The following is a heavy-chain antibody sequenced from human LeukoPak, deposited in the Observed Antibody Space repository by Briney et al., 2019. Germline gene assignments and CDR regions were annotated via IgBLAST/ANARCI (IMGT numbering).Heavy chain of an antibody. D-gene: IGHD6-13*01. CDR1: GFTFDDYG. CDR3: ARGDIAAAGTTGPLGY. Sequence: GGSLRLSCAASGFTFDDYGMSWVRQAPGKGLEWVSGINWNGGSTGYADSVKGRFTISRDNAKNSLYLQMNSLRAEDTALYYCARGDIAAAGTTGPLGYWGQGTLVTVSS. V-gene: IGHV3-20*04. CDR2: INWNGGST. J-gene: IGHJ4*02.